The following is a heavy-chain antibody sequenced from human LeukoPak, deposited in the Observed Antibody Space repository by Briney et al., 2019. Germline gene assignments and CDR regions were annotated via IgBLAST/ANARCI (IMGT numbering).Heavy chain of an antibody. CDR2: ISGSGGST. V-gene: IGHV3-23*01. CDR3: AKGPGWELLTHDAFDI. CDR1: GFTFSSYA. J-gene: IGHJ3*02. D-gene: IGHD1-26*01. Sequence: GGSLRLSCAASGFTFSSYAMSWVRQAPGKGLEWVSAISGSGGSTYYADSVKGRFTISRDNSKNTLYLQMNSLRAEDTAVYYCAKGPGWELLTHDAFDIWGQGTMVTVSS.